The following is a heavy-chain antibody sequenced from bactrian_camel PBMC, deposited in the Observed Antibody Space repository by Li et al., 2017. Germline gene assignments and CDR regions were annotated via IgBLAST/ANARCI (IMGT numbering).Heavy chain of an antibody. CDR1: GYDYSGFC. Sequence: HVQLVESGGGSVQAGGSLTLSCVASGYDYSGFCMGWFRQAPGKEREGVATMDTGDHSRYYADSVKGRFTISQDNAKFTSSLQMDSLKPEDTAMYYCAADRDVNVPPSLVLDSRRYNYWGQGTQVTVS. J-gene: IGHJ4*01. CDR2: MDTGDHSR. V-gene: IGHV3S1*01. CDR3: AADRDVNVPPSLVLDSRRYNY.